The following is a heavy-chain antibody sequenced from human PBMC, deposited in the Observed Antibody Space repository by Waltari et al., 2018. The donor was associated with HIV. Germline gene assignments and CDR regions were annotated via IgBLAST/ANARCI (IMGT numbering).Heavy chain of an antibody. CDR1: GFTFSSYW. CDR2: IKQDGSEK. CDR3: ATYYDFWSGKGGIDY. Sequence: EVQLVESGGGLVQPGGSLRLSCAASGFTFSSYWMSWVRQAPGKGLEWVANIKQDGSEKYYVDSVKGRFTISRDNAKNSLYLQMNSLRAEDTAVYYCATYYDFWSGKGGIDYWGQGTLVTVSS. V-gene: IGHV3-7*03. D-gene: IGHD3-3*01. J-gene: IGHJ4*02.